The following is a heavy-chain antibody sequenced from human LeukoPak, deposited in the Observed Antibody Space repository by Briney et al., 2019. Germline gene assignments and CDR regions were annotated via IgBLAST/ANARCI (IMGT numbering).Heavy chain of an antibody. J-gene: IGHJ6*03. D-gene: IGHD4-11*01. CDR1: GYSFTGYY. V-gene: IGHV1-2*02. CDR2: INPDSGGT. CDR3: ASGYSDYADYYNYYMDV. Sequence: ASVKVSCKASGYSFTGYYMHWVRQAPGQGLKWMGWINPDSGGTNYAQKFQGRVSMTRDTSITTAYMELSSLRSDDTAVYYCASGYSDYADYYNYYMDVWGKGTTVTVSS.